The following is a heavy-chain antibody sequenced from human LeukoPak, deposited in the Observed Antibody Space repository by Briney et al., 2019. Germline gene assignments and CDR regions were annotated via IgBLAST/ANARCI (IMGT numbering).Heavy chain of an antibody. CDR3: ARDTVTTGWDY. Sequence: SETLSLTCTVSGGSISSYYWSWIRQPPGKGLEWIGYIHYSGSTNYNPSLKSRVTISVDTSKNQFSLKLTSVTAADTAVYYCARDTVTTGWDYWGQGTLVTVCS. V-gene: IGHV4-59*01. CDR1: GGSISSYY. CDR2: IHYSGST. D-gene: IGHD4-17*01. J-gene: IGHJ4*02.